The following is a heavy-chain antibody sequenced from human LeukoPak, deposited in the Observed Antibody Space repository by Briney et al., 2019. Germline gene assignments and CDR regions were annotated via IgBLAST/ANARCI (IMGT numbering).Heavy chain of an antibody. Sequence: PGGSLRLSCAASGFIVSSIYMSWVRQAPGKGLEWVSGINWNGGSTGYADSVKGRFTISRDNAKNSLYLQMNSLRAEDTALYHCARAVYYDFWSGSPDDAFGIWGQGTMVTVSS. J-gene: IGHJ3*02. CDR2: INWNGGST. CDR1: GFIVSSIY. V-gene: IGHV3-20*01. D-gene: IGHD3-3*01. CDR3: ARAVYYDFWSGSPDDAFGI.